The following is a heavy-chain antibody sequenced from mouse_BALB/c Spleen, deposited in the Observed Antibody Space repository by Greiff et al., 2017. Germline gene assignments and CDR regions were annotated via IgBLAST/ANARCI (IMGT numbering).Heavy chain of an antibody. J-gene: IGHJ4*01. V-gene: IGHV8-11*01. CDR2: IWCNDNK. CDR1: GFSLSTYGIG. CDR3: AQLAETGAMDY. Sequence: QVTLKVCGPGILQPSQTLSLTCSFSGFSLSTYGIGVGWIRQPSGKGMEWLAHIWCNDNKYYNTARKSGLTISKDTSNNQVFLKIASVDTADTDTYYCAQLAETGAMDYWGQGTSVTVSS.